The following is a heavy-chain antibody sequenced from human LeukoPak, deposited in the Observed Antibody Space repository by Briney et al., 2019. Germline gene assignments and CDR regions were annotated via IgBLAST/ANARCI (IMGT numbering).Heavy chain of an antibody. CDR1: GGSISSYY. CDR2: IYYSGST. V-gene: IGHV4-59*12. CDR3: AREGPGDSHWYYYMDV. D-gene: IGHD4-17*01. J-gene: IGHJ6*03. Sequence: PSETLSLTCTVSGGSISSYYWSWIRQPPGKGLECIGYIYYSGSTNYNPSLKSRVTISVDTSKNQFSLKLSSVTAADTAVYYCAREGPGDSHWYYYMDVWGKGTTVTVSS.